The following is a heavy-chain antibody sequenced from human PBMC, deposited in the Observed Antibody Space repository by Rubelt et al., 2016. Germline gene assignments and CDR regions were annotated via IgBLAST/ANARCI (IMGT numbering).Heavy chain of an antibody. CDR3: ASRGRYYGSGSYPPRTGIVDY. J-gene: IGHJ4*02. D-gene: IGHD3-10*01. CDR1: GGSISSISYS. Sequence: QLQLQESGPGLVKPSETLSLTCTVPGGSISSISYSWGWIRQPPGKGLEWIGSIYYSGSTYYNPSLKSRVTISVDTSKNRVSRKLSSVTASDTAVYYCASRGRYYGSGSYPPRTGIVDYWGQGTLVTVSS. CDR2: IYYSGST. V-gene: IGHV4-39*07.